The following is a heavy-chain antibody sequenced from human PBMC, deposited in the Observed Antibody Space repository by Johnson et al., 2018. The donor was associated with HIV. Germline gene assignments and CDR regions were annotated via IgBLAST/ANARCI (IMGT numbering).Heavy chain of an antibody. V-gene: IGHV3-66*01. J-gene: IGHJ3*02. CDR1: GFTVSSNY. D-gene: IGHD2-21*01. CDR2: INSGGST. Sequence: EVQLVESGGGLVKPGGSLRLSCAASGFTVSSNYMSWVRQAPGKGLEWVSVINSGGSTYYADSVKGRFTISRDNAKNSLYLQMNSLRAEDTALYYCARDCGGDCSSAFDIWGQGTMVTVSS. CDR3: ARDCGGDCSSAFDI.